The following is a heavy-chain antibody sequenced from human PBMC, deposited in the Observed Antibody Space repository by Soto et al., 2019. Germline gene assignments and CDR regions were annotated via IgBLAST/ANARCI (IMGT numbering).Heavy chain of an antibody. J-gene: IGHJ6*02. V-gene: IGHV4-39*01. D-gene: IGHD6-19*01. CDR2: IYYSGST. CDR1: GGSISSSSYY. CDR3: VMLHSSGWPVYYYYYGMDV. Sequence: SETLSLTCTVSGGSISSSSYYWGWIRQPPGKGLEWIGSIYYSGSTYYNQSLKSRVTISVDTSKNQFSLMLSSVTAADTAVFYCVMLHSSGWPVYYYYYGMDVWGQGTTVTVSS.